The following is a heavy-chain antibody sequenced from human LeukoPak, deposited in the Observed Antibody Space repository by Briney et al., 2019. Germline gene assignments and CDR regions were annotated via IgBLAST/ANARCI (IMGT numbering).Heavy chain of an antibody. D-gene: IGHD3-3*01. CDR1: GYTFTGYY. J-gene: IGHJ4*02. Sequence: ASVKVSCKASGYTFTGYYMHWVRQAPGQGLEWMGWINPNSGGTNYAQKFQGWVTMTRDTSISTAYMELRSLRSDDTAVYYCARFREWLLYSDDYWGRGTLVTVSP. V-gene: IGHV1-2*04. CDR2: INPNSGGT. CDR3: ARFREWLLYSDDY.